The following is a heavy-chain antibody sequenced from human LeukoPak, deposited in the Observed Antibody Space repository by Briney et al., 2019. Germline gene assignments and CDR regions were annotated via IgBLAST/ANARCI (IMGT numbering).Heavy chain of an antibody. CDR2: INHSGST. CDR1: GGSFSGYY. V-gene: IGHV4-34*01. CDR3: ARGSRPSDY. J-gene: IGHJ4*02. Sequence: SETLSLTRAVYGGSFSGYYWSWIRQPPGKGLEWIGEINHSGSTNYNPSLKSRVTISVDTSKNQFSLKLSSVTAADTAVYYCARGSRPSDYWGQGTLVTVSS.